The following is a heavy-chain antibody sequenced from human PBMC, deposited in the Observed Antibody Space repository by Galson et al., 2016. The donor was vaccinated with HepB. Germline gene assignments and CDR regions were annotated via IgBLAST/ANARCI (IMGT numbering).Heavy chain of an antibody. CDR1: GFSFSDYA. CDR2: ISASGAST. Sequence: SLRLSCAASGFSFSDYAMTWVRQAPGKGLEWVSGISASGASTYYAEFVKGRFAISRGNSKNTLNLQMNSLRGEDTAVYYCAKGRVPLAVAGALDFWGQGTLLTVSS. CDR3: AKGRVPLAVAGALDF. V-gene: IGHV3-23*01. D-gene: IGHD6-19*01. J-gene: IGHJ4*02.